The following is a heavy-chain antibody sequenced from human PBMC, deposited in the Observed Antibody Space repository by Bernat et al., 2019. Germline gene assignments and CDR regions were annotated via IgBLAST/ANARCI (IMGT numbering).Heavy chain of an antibody. V-gene: IGHV3-53*04. CDR3: AGSVTTPGGFDV. D-gene: IGHD4-17*01. CDR2: VSTGGHT. CDR1: GITVTSYY. Sequence: EVQLEESGGGLVQPGGSLRLSCAVAGITVTSYYMSWVRQAPGKGLEGVSVVSTGGHTYYPDSVKVRFTVFRHNSNNTLILQMNSLGLEDTAVYYCAGSVTTPGGFDVWGQGAMVTVSS. J-gene: IGHJ3*01.